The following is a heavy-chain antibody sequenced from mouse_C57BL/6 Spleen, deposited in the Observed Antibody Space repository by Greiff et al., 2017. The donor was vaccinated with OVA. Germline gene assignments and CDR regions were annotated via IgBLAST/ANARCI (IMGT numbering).Heavy chain of an antibody. V-gene: IGHV1-22*01. D-gene: IGHD2-10*02. CDR1: GYTFTDYN. CDR3: ARGGYGNYGAWFAD. J-gene: IGHJ3*01. Sequence: EVQLQQSGPELVKPGASVKMSCKASGYTFTDYNMHWVKQSHGKSLEWIGYINPNNGGTSYNQKFKGKATLTVNKSSSTAYMELRSLTSEDSAVYYCARGGYGNYGAWFADWGKGTLVTVSA. CDR2: INPNNGGT.